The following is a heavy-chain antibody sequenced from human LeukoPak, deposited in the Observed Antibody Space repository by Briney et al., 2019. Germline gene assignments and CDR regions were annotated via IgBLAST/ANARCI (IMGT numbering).Heavy chain of an antibody. D-gene: IGHD1-26*01. CDR3: AKDAGYSGSRQPFDY. CDR1: GFTFDDYA. Sequence: SLRLSCAASGFTFDDYAMHWVRQAPGKGLEWVSGISWNRGSVGYADSVKGRFTISRDNTKNSLYLQMNSLRAEDTAVYYCAKDAGYSGSRQPFDYWGQGTLVTVSS. CDR2: ISWNRGSV. J-gene: IGHJ4*02. V-gene: IGHV3-9*01.